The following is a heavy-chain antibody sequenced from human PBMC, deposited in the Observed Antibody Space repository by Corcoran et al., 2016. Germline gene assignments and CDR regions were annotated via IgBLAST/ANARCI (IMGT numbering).Heavy chain of an antibody. V-gene: IGHV4-34*01. CDR2: INHSGST. CDR3: ARGRTTKQQLVRRWFDP. CDR1: GGSFSGYY. D-gene: IGHD6-13*01. J-gene: IGHJ5*02. Sequence: QVQLQQWGAGLLKPSETLSLTCAVYGGSFSGYYWSWIRQPPGKGLEWIGEINHSGSTNYNPSLKSRVTISVDTSKNQFSLKLSSVTAADTAGYYCARGRTTKQQLVRRWFDPWGQGTLVTVSS.